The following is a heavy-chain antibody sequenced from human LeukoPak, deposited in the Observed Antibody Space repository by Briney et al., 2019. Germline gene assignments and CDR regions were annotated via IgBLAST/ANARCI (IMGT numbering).Heavy chain of an antibody. Sequence: WASVKVSCKASGGTFSSYAISWVRQAPGQGLEWMGGIIPIFGTANYAQKFQGRVTITADKSTSTAYMELSSLRSEDTAVYYCARYSYGPYNWFDPWGQGTLVTVSS. CDR2: IIPIFGTA. CDR1: GGTFSSYA. J-gene: IGHJ5*02. D-gene: IGHD5-18*01. V-gene: IGHV1-69*06. CDR3: ARYSYGPYNWFDP.